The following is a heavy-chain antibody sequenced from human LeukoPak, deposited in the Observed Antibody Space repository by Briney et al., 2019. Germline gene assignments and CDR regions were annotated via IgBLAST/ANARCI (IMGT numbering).Heavy chain of an antibody. CDR1: GGSISSGGYS. CDR2: IYHSGST. D-gene: IGHD4-17*01. J-gene: IGHJ4*02. Sequence: SETLSLTCAVSGGSISSGGYSWSWIRQPPGKGLEWIGYIYHSGSTYYNPSLKSRATISVDRSKNQFSLKLSSVTAADTAVYYCARDQYGTFDYWGQGTLVTVSS. V-gene: IGHV4-30-2*01. CDR3: ARDQYGTFDY.